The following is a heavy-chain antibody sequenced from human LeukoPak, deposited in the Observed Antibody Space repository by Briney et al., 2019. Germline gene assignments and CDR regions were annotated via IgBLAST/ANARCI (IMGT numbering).Heavy chain of an antibody. CDR1: GYTFTGYY. J-gene: IGHJ2*01. CDR2: INPNSGGT. CDR3: ARDSGFYGSGTYSLGYWYFHL. V-gene: IGHV1-2*02. Sequence: ASVKVSCKASGYTFTGYYMHWVRQAPGQGLEWMGWINPNSGGTNYAQKFQGRVTMTRDTSISTAYMELSRLRSDDTAVYYCARDSGFYGSGTYSLGYWYFHLWGRGTLVTVSS. D-gene: IGHD3-10*01.